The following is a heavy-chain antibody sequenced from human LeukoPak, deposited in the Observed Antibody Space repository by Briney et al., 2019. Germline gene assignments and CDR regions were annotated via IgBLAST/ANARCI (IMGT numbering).Heavy chain of an antibody. CDR3: ARELEIAVSGTLGY. Sequence: SETLSLTCTVSGGSISSSSYYWGWIRQPPGKGLEWIGSIYYSGSTYYNPSLKSRVTISVDTSKNQFSLKLSSVTAADTAVYYCARELEIAVSGTLGYWGQGTLVTVSS. J-gene: IGHJ4*02. V-gene: IGHV4-39*02. CDR1: GGSISSSSYY. CDR2: IYYSGST. D-gene: IGHD6-19*01.